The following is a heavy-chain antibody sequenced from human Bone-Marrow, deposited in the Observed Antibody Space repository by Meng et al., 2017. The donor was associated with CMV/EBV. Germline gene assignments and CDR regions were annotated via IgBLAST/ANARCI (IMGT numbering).Heavy chain of an antibody. D-gene: IGHD2-15*01. CDR1: GFTFDDYA. CDR2: ISWNSGSI. CDR3: ARKGVAGAFDI. V-gene: IGHV3-9*01. J-gene: IGHJ3*02. Sequence: SLKISCAASGFTFDDYAMHWVRQAPGKGLEWVSGISWNSGSIGYADSVKGRFTISRDNAKNSLYLQMNSLRAEDTAVYYCARKGVAGAFDIWGQGTMVTVSS.